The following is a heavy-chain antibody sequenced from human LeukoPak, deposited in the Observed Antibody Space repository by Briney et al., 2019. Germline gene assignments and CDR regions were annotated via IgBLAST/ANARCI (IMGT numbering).Heavy chain of an antibody. Sequence: GGSLRLSCAASGFTFSSYAMSWVRQAPGKGLEWVSAISGSGGSTYYADSVKGRFTISRDNSKNTLYLQMNSLRAEDTAVYYCASTVVPAAIVGYSNYAYYYGMDVWGQGTTVTVSS. CDR2: ISGSGGST. J-gene: IGHJ6*02. CDR1: GFTFSSYA. D-gene: IGHD2-2*01. CDR3: ASTVVPAAIVGYSNYAYYYGMDV. V-gene: IGHV3-23*01.